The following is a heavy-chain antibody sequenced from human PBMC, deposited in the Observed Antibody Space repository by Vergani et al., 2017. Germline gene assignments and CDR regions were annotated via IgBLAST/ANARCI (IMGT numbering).Heavy chain of an antibody. D-gene: IGHD3-9*01. CDR3: TIRRSERPFXWLSNYYYYYYMDV. V-gene: IGHV3-15*01. Sequence: EVQLVESGGGLVKPGGSLTLSCAASGFTLSNAWMSWARQAPGKGLEWVGRIISKTDGGTTDYAAPVKGRFTISRDDSKNTLYLQMNSLKTEDTAVYYCTIRRSERPFXWLSNYYYYYYMDVWGKGTTVTVSS. J-gene: IGHJ6*03. CDR1: GFTLSNAW. CDR2: IISKTDGGTT.